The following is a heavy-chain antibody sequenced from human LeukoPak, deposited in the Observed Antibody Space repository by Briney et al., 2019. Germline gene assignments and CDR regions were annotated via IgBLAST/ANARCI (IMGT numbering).Heavy chain of an antibody. CDR2: IYHSGST. CDR3: ARVRGGTVTTLFDP. CDR1: GGSFSGYS. D-gene: IGHD4-11*01. Sequence: SETLSLTCAVYGGSFSGYSWSWIRQPPGKGLEWIGYIYHSGSTYYNPSLKSRVTISVDRSKNQFSLKLSSVTAADTAVYYCARVRGGTVTTLFDPWGQGTLVTVSS. V-gene: IGHV4-30-2*01. J-gene: IGHJ5*02.